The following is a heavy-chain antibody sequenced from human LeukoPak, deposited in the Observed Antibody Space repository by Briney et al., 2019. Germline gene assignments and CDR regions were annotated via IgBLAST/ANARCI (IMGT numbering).Heavy chain of an antibody. CDR2: INHSGST. Sequence: SETLSLTCAVYGGSFSGYYWCWIRQPPGKGLEWIGEINHSGSTNYNPSLKSRVTISVDTSKNQFSLKLSSVTAADTAVYYCARGQGFGSSWYYYWGQETLVTVSS. V-gene: IGHV4-34*01. CDR1: GGSFSGYY. J-gene: IGHJ4*02. D-gene: IGHD6-13*01. CDR3: ARGQGFGSSWYYY.